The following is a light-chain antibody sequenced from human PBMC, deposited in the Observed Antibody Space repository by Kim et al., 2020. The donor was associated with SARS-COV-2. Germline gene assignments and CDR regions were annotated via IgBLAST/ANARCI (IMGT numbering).Light chain of an antibody. V-gene: IGKV3-15*01. CDR3: QQYDDWPPWT. CDR1: QSVGSN. J-gene: IGKJ1*01. Sequence: ETVMTQSPATLSVSPGDRVTLSCRASQSVGSNVAWYQHKTGQAPRLLIYGASTRATGIPARFSGSGSGTEFTLTISSLQSEDLAVYFCQQYDDWPPWTFGKGTKLEI. CDR2: GAS.